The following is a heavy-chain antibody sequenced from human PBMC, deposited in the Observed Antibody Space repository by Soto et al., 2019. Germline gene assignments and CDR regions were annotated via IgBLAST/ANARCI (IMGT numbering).Heavy chain of an antibody. CDR3: ARDQDDILTGKTFDP. D-gene: IGHD3-9*01. V-gene: IGHV1-69*04. CDR1: GGSFSGYT. J-gene: IGHJ5*02. Sequence: GASVKVSCKASGGSFSGYTISWVRQAPGQGLEWMGRIIPILGIANYAQKFQGRVTITADKSTSTAYMELSSLRSEDTAVYYCARDQDDILTGKTFDPWGQGTLVTVSS. CDR2: IIPILGIA.